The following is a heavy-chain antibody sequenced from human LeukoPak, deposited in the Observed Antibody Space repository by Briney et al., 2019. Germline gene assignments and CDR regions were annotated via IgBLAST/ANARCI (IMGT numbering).Heavy chain of an antibody. CDR2: IFYSGST. D-gene: IGHD6-13*01. CDR1: GGSISSGGYY. CDR3: ARVRSSSSLSPWYIDL. J-gene: IGHJ2*01. Sequence: SETLSLTCTVPGGSISSGGYYWSWIRQPPGKALEWIGLIFYSGSTNYNPSLTSRVTISVDTSKNQFSLKLSSVSAADTAVYYCARVRSSSSLSPWYIDLWGRGALVTVSS. V-gene: IGHV4-61*08.